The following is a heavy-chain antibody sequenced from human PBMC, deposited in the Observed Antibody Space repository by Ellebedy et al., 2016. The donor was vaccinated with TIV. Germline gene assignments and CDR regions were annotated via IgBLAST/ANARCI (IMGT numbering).Heavy chain of an antibody. D-gene: IGHD1-14*01. Sequence: GESLKISCAASGFTFSSYGMSWVRQAPRKGLEWVSTISGSGGSTYYADSVKGRFTISRDKSKNTLYMQMKSLRAEDTAVYYCAKSPKRKPGLVDSWGQGTLVTVSS. CDR2: ISGSGGST. CDR1: GFTFSSYG. J-gene: IGHJ4*02. V-gene: IGHV3-23*01. CDR3: AKSPKRKPGLVDS.